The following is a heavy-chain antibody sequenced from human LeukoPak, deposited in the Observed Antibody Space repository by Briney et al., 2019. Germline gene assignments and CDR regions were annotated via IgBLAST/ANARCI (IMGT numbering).Heavy chain of an antibody. CDR2: ISYDGSNK. J-gene: IGHJ4*02. V-gene: IGHV3-30*18. Sequence: GRSLRLSCAASGFTFSSYGMHWVRQVPGKGLEWVAVISYDGSNKYYADSVKGRFTISRDNSKNTLYLQMNSLRAEDTAVYYCAKDRIVGAYYFDYWGQGTLVTVSS. CDR1: GFTFSSYG. CDR3: AKDRIVGAYYFDY. D-gene: IGHD1-26*01.